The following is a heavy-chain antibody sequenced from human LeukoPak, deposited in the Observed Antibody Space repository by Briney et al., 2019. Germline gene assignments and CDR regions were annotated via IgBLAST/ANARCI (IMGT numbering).Heavy chain of an antibody. CDR1: GFTFGDYA. CDR2: IRSKAYGGTT. V-gene: IGHV3-49*03. J-gene: IGHJ4*02. CDR3: TRGEGPTYYYDPGLLFDY. D-gene: IGHD3-22*01. Sequence: PGGSLRLSCTASGFTFGDYAMSWIRQAPGKGLEWVGFIRSKAYGGTTEYAASVKGRFTISRDDSKSIAYLQMNSLKTEDTAVYYCTRGEGPTYYYDPGLLFDYWGQGTLVTVSS.